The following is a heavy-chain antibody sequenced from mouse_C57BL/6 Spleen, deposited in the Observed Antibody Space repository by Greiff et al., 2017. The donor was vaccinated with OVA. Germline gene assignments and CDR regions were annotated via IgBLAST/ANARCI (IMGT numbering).Heavy chain of an antibody. CDR1: GYAFSSSW. V-gene: IGHV1-82*01. J-gene: IGHJ1*03. CDR3: ARQGGFDV. CDR2: IYPGDGDT. Sequence: VQLQQSGPELVKPGASVKISCKASGYAFSSSWMNWVKQRPGKGLEWIGRIYPGDGDTNYNGKFKGKATLTADKSSSTAYMQLSSLTSEDSAVYFCARQGGFDVWGTGTTVTVSS.